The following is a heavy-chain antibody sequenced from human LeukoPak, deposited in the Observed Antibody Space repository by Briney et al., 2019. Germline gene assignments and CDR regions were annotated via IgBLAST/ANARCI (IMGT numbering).Heavy chain of an antibody. CDR3: ARDRGEQWLAHYYFDY. CDR2: TYYRSKWYN. J-gene: IGHJ4*02. CDR1: GDSVSSNSAA. Sequence: SQTLSLTCAISGDSVSSNSAAWNWIRQSPSRGLEWLGRTYYRSKWYNYYAVSVKNRITINPDTSKKQFSLQLNSVTPEDTAVYYCARDRGEQWLAHYYFDYWGQGTLVTVSS. V-gene: IGHV6-1*01. D-gene: IGHD6-19*01.